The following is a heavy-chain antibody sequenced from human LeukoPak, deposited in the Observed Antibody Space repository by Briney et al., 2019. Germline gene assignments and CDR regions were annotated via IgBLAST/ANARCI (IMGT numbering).Heavy chain of an antibody. J-gene: IGHJ3*02. CDR2: IYHSGST. V-gene: IGHV4-30-2*01. CDR3: ARVGDSSDYYASDI. Sequence: SQTLSLTCVVSGGSISSGGYSWSWIRQPPGKGLEWIGYIYHSGSTYSNPSLKSRVTISVDWSKNQFSLKLSSVTAADTAVYYCARVGDSSDYYASDIWGQRTMVTVSS. CDR1: GGSISSGGYS. D-gene: IGHD3-22*01.